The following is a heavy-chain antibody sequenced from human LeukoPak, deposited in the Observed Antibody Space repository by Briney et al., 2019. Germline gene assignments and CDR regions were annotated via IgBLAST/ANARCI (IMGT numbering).Heavy chain of an antibody. D-gene: IGHD2-2*01. CDR3: AREPYCSSPSCQGGCFDY. CDR1: GGSFSGYY. V-gene: IGHV4-34*12. Sequence: SETLSLTCADYGGSFSGYYWRRIRQPPGEGLGWAGGTFYGGSTYYNASLKSRVTISVDTSENRFSLELTSVTAADTAVYYCAREPYCSSPSCQGGCFDYWGQGALVTVSS. J-gene: IGHJ4*02. CDR2: TFYGGST.